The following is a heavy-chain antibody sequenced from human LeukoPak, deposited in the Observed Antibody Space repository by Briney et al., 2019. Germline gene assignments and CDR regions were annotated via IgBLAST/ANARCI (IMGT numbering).Heavy chain of an antibody. CDR2: ISGSGGST. CDR1: GFIFSSYA. Sequence: PGGSLRLSCAASGFIFSSYAMTWVRQAPGKGLEWVSGISGSGGSTYYADSVKGRFTISRDNSKNTLYLQMNSLRVEDTAVYYCAKVERTDRGYFDFWGQGTLVTVSS. V-gene: IGHV3-23*01. D-gene: IGHD3-10*01. J-gene: IGHJ4*02. CDR3: AKVERTDRGYFDF.